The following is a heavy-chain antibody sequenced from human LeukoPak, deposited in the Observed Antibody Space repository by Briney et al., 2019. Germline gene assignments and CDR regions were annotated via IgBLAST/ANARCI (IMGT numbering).Heavy chain of an antibody. V-gene: IGHV4-59*08. CDR3: AGPRGDAFGI. D-gene: IGHD3-10*01. CDR2: IYYSGST. Sequence: PSETLSLTCTVSGGSISSYYWSWIRQPPGKALEGIGYIYYSGSTNYNPSLKSRHTISGDTSKNQFSPKLSSVTAADTAVYYCAGPRGDAFGIWGQGTMVTVSS. J-gene: IGHJ3*02. CDR1: GGSISSYY.